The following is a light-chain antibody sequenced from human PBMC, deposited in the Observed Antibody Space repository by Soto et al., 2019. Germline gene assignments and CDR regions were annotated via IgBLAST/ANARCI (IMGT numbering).Light chain of an antibody. J-gene: IGKJ1*01. CDR3: QQYNNWPPVT. Sequence: EIVMTQSPATLSVSPGERATLSCRASQSVSSNLAWYQQKPGQAPRLLIYGASTRAPGIPARFSGSGSGTEFTLTISSLQSEDFAVYYCQQYNNWPPVTFGQGTKVDIK. CDR2: GAS. CDR1: QSVSSN. V-gene: IGKV3-15*01.